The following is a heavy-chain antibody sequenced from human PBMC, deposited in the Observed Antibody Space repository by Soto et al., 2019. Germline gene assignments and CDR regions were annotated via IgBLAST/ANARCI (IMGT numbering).Heavy chain of an antibody. D-gene: IGHD3-22*01. CDR1: GYTFTSYG. CDR2: FIPIIGII. Sequence: GASVKVSCKTSGYTFTSYGITWVRQAPGQGLEWMGRFIPIIGIINYAQKFQGRVTITADKFTGTAYMELTRLRSDDTAVYYCAGDPDSHYNDSHAYSYPWGQGTLVTVSS. V-gene: IGHV1-69*04. J-gene: IGHJ5*02. CDR3: AGDPDSHYNDSHAYSYP.